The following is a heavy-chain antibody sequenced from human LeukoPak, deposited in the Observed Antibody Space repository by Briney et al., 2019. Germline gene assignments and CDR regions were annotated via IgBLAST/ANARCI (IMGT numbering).Heavy chain of an antibody. CDR2: INPNSGGT. CDR1: GYTFTGYY. D-gene: IGHD6-19*01. CDR3: ARASSGWLGYYFDY. V-gene: IGHV1-2*06. J-gene: IGHJ4*02. Sequence: GASVKVSCKASGYTFTGYYMHWVRQAPGQGLEWMGRINPNSGGTNYVQKFQGRVTITRDTSISTAYMELSRLRSDDTAVYYCARASSGWLGYYFDYWGQGTLVTVSS.